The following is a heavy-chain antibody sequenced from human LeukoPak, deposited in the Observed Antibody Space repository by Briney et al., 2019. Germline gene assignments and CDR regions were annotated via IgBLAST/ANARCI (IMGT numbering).Heavy chain of an antibody. CDR3: AREHIRYYDFWSGPSPAQYYLDY. CDR1: GGTFSSYA. Sequence: SVKVSCKASGGTFSSYAISWVRQAPGQGLEWMGGIIPIFGTANYAQKFQGRVTITADESTSTAYMELSSLRSEDTAVYYCAREHIRYYDFWSGPSPAQYYLDYWGQGTLVTVSS. D-gene: IGHD3-3*01. V-gene: IGHV1-69*13. CDR2: IIPIFGTA. J-gene: IGHJ4*02.